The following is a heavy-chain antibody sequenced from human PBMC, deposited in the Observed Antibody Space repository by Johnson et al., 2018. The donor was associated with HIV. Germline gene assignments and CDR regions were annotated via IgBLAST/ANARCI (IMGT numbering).Heavy chain of an antibody. J-gene: IGHJ3*02. Sequence: VQLVESGGGLVQPGRSLRLSCAASGFTFADYAMHWARQTPGKGLEWVSGISWDSGGIGYADSVRGRFTISRDNSKNTLYLQMNSLRAEDTAVYYCAKNSAAFDIWGQGTMVTVSS. V-gene: IGHV3-9*01. D-gene: IGHD3-10*01. CDR3: AKNSAAFDI. CDR2: ISWDSGGI. CDR1: GFTFADYA.